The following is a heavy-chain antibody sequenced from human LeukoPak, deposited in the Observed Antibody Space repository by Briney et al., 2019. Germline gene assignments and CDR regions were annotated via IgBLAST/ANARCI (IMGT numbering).Heavy chain of an antibody. CDR1: GGSFSGYY. Sequence: SETLSLTCAVYGGSFSGYYWSWIRQPPGKGLEWIGEINHSGGTNYNPSLKSRVTISVDTSKNQFSLKLSSVTAADTAVYYCARAPNSGSYHDYWGQGTLVTVSS. CDR3: ARAPNSGSYHDY. D-gene: IGHD1-26*01. J-gene: IGHJ4*02. CDR2: INHSGGT. V-gene: IGHV4-34*01.